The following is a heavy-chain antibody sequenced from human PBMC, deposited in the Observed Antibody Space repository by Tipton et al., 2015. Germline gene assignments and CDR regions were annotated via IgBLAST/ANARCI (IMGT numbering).Heavy chain of an antibody. CDR1: GYTFSSYG. Sequence: QSGAEVKKPGASVKVSCKASGYTFSSYGLSWVRQAPGQGLEWMGWISAYDGNTDYAQKFQGRVTMTTDTSTSTAYMELRSLKSDDTAVYYCARDLEHGMDVWGHGTTVTVSS. CDR2: ISAYDGNT. CDR3: ARDLEHGMDV. D-gene: IGHD5-24*01. J-gene: IGHJ6*02. V-gene: IGHV1-18*01.